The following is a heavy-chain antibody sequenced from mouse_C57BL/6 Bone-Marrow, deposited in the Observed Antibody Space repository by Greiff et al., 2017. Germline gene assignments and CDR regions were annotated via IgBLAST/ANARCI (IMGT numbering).Heavy chain of an antibody. CDR2: IDPENGDT. J-gene: IGHJ2*01. V-gene: IGHV14-4*01. D-gene: IGHD1-1*01. CDR3: TTRGYGSVYFDY. CDR1: GFNIKDDY. Sequence: VQLQQSGAELVRPGASVKLSCTASGFNIKDDYMHWVKQRPEQGLEWIGWIDPENGDTEYASKFQGKATITADTSSNTAYLQLSSLTSVDTAVYYCTTRGYGSVYFDYWGQGTTLTVSS.